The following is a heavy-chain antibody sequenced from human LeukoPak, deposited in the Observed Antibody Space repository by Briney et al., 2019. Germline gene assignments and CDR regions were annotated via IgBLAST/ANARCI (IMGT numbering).Heavy chain of an antibody. Sequence: GGSLRLSCAASGFTFSSYAMHWVRQAPGEGLEWVAVISYDGSIKYYADSGNGRFTISRDNSKNTLYLQMNSLRAEDTAVYYCARGGSGSYFDYWSQGTLVTVSS. J-gene: IGHJ4*02. V-gene: IGHV3-30*04. D-gene: IGHD1-26*01. CDR3: ARGGSGSYFDY. CDR1: GFTFSSYA. CDR2: ISYDGSIK.